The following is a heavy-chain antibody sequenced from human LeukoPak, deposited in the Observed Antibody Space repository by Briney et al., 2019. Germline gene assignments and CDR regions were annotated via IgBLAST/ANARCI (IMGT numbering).Heavy chain of an antibody. D-gene: IGHD6-13*01. J-gene: IGHJ4*02. CDR1: GDSLFTNGVA. CDR2: TYYRSKWSF. CDR3: ARGKYSSFDS. V-gene: IGHV6-1*01. Sequence: SQTLSLTCDISGDSLFTNGVAWNWIRQSPSRGREWLGRTYYRSKWSFEYALSVKSRIVINADTSKNQFSLQLGSVTPEDTAVYYCARGKYSSFDSWGQGTLVTVSS.